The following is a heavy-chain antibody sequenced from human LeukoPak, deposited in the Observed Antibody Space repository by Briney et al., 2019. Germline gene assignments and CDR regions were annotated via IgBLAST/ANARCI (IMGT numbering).Heavy chain of an antibody. J-gene: IGHJ4*02. CDR2: IRSSSSYI. Sequence: KPGESLRLSCAASGFTFSSYSMNWVRQAPGKGLEWVSFIRSSSSYIYYADSVKGRFTISRDNAKNSLYLQMNSLRAEDTAVYYCARPGIAVAGEFFDYWGQGTLVTVSS. CDR3: ARPGIAVAGEFFDY. D-gene: IGHD6-19*01. CDR1: GFTFSSYS. V-gene: IGHV3-21*01.